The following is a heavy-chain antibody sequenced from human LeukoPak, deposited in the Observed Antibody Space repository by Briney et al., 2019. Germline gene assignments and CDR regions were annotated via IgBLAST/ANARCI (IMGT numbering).Heavy chain of an antibody. V-gene: IGHV1-69*06. Sequence: GASVKVSCKASGYTFSNHGISWVRQAPGQGLEWMGGIIPIFGTANYAQKFQGRVTITADKSTSTAYMELSSLRSEDTAVYYCARSPYGDSYGHKRWLQLPFDYWGQGTLVTVSS. D-gene: IGHD5-24*01. J-gene: IGHJ4*02. CDR1: GYTFSNHG. CDR3: ARSPYGDSYGHKRWLQLPFDY. CDR2: IIPIFGTA.